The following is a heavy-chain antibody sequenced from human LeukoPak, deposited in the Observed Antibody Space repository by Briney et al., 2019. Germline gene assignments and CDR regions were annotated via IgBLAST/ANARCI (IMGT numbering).Heavy chain of an antibody. D-gene: IGHD3-10*01. CDR3: ARGSGVWFGEYGDY. CDR1: LYTFTSYG. J-gene: IGHJ4*02. CDR2: ISAYNGNT. Sequence: TAVTVSCQASLYTFTSYGISWVRQPAGKGLAWMGCISAYNGNTNYAQKLQGRVNITTDTSTSTAYMERRSLRSDDTGVYYCARGSGVWFGEYGDYWGQGTLVTVSS. V-gene: IGHV1-18*04.